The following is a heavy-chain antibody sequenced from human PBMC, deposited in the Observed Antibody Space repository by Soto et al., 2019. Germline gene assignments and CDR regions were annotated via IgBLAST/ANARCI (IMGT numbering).Heavy chain of an antibody. D-gene: IGHD5-12*01. Sequence: ASVKVSCKASGYTFTNYYMHWVRQAPGQGLEWMGIINPSGGSTSYAQKFQVRVTMTRDTSTSTVYMELSSLRSEDTAVYYCARDLGDGYNSGAFDIWGQGTMVTVSS. CDR1: GYTFTNYY. J-gene: IGHJ3*02. V-gene: IGHV1-46*01. CDR2: INPSGGST. CDR3: ARDLGDGYNSGAFDI.